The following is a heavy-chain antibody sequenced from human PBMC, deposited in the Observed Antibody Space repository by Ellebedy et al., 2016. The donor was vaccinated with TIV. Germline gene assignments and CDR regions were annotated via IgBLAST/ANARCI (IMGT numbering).Heavy chain of an antibody. Sequence: MPSETLSLTCTVSGGSISSYYWSWIRQPPGKGLEWIGYIYYSGSTNYNPSLKSRVTISVDTSKNQFSLKLSSVTAADTAVYYCAREGITMVRGYFDYWGQGTLVTVSS. J-gene: IGHJ4*02. V-gene: IGHV4-59*01. D-gene: IGHD3-10*01. CDR1: GGSISSYY. CDR2: IYYSGST. CDR3: AREGITMVRGYFDY.